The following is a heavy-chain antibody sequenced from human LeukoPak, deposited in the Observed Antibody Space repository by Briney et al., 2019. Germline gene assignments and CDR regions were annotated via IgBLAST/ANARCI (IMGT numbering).Heavy chain of an antibody. J-gene: IGHJ5*02. D-gene: IGHD3-22*01. CDR3: AKDSYDSSGYPNWFDP. CDR2: IRYDGSNK. CDR1: GFTFSSYG. Sequence: PGGPLRLSCAASGFTFSSYGMHWVRQAPAKGLEWVAFIRYDGSNKYYADSVKGRFNISRDNSKNTLYLQMNSLRAEDTAVYYCAKDSYDSSGYPNWFDPWGQGTLVTVSS. V-gene: IGHV3-30*02.